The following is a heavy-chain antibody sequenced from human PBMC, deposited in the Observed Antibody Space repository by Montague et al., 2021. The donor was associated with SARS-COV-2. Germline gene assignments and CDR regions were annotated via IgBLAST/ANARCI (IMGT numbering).Heavy chain of an antibody. V-gene: IGHV4-59*08. Sequence: SETLSLTCSVSGGSLSTYYGSWIRQPPGKGLDWMGYIDNIGTTRYNPSLRSRATISLDLSKNQFSLDLNSVTAADTAVYYCARNAYNHYGLDVWGQGTTVTVSS. J-gene: IGHJ6*02. CDR3: ARNAYNHYGLDV. CDR1: GGSLSTYY. CDR2: IDNIGTT.